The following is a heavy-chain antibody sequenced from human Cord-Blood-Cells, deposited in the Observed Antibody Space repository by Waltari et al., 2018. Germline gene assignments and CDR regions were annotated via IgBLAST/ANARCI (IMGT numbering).Heavy chain of an antibody. V-gene: IGHV3-23*01. CDR3: AKGGKDIVVVVAATKSWFDP. Sequence: AMSWVRQAPGKGLEWVSAISGSGGSTYYADSVKGRFTISRDNSKNTLYLQMNSLRAEDTAVYYCAKGGKDIVVVVAATKSWFDPWGQGTLVTVSS. J-gene: IGHJ5*02. CDR1: A. D-gene: IGHD2-15*01. CDR2: ISGSGGST.